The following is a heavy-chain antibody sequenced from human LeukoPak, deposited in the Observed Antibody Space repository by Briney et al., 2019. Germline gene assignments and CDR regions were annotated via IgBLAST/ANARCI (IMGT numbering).Heavy chain of an antibody. Sequence: GGSLRLSCAASGFTFSSYAMHWVRQAPGKGLEWVAVISYDGSNKYYADSVKGRFTISRDNAKNSLYLQMNSLRAEDTAVYYCARDRGYSSGWYWRWSHFDYWGQGTLVTVSS. CDR3: ARDRGYSSGWYWRWSHFDY. CDR1: GFTFSSYA. V-gene: IGHV3-30*04. CDR2: ISYDGSNK. D-gene: IGHD6-19*01. J-gene: IGHJ4*02.